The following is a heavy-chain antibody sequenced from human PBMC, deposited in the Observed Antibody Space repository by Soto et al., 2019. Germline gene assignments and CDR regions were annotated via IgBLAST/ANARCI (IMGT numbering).Heavy chain of an antibody. J-gene: IGHJ4*02. CDR3: AINEGRDVSNFDY. Sequence: QVQLVQSGAEVKKPGSSVKVACKASGGIFTMYDIRWVRQAPGQGLEWMGAIIPIFGTANYAQKFQGRVTITADSSTSTGYMELSSLRSEDTAIYYCAINEGRDVSNFDYWGQGTLVTVSS. CDR1: GGIFTMYD. V-gene: IGHV1-69*01. CDR2: IIPIFGTA. D-gene: IGHD2-15*01.